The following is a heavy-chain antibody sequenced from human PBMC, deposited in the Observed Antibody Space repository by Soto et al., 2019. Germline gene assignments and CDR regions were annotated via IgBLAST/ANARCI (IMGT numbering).Heavy chain of an antibody. V-gene: IGHV4-59*01. CDR1: GGSISSYY. CDR3: ATVGGSGSYLHNWFDP. J-gene: IGHJ5*02. Sequence: PSDTLSLTCTVSGGSISSYYWSWLRQPPGKGLEWIGYIYYSGSTNYNPSLKSRVTISVDTSKNQFSLKLSSVTAADTAVYYCATVGGSGSYLHNWFDPWGQGTLVTVSS. D-gene: IGHD3-10*01. CDR2: IYYSGST.